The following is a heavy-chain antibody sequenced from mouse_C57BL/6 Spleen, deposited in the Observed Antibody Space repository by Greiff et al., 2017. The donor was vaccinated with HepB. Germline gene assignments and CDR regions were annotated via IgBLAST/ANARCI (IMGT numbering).Heavy chain of an antibody. V-gene: IGHV1-15*01. Sequence: QVQLQQSGAELVRPGASVTLSCKASGYTFTDYEMHWVKQTPVHGLEWLGAIDPETGGTAYNQKFKGKAILTADKSSSTAYMELRSLTSEDSAVYYCTRGGVYGNYLAYWGQGTLVTVSA. J-gene: IGHJ3*01. CDR2: IDPETGGT. D-gene: IGHD2-1*01. CDR3: TRGGVYGNYLAY. CDR1: GYTFTDYE.